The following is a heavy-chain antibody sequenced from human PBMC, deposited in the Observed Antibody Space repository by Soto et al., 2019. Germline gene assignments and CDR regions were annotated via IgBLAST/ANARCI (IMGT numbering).Heavy chain of an antibody. CDR3: ATIPLYDSIGY. J-gene: IGHJ4*02. V-gene: IGHV4-4*02. CDR2: IYHSGST. D-gene: IGHD3-22*01. Sequence: SETLSLTCAVSGGSISSSNWWSWVRQPPGKGLEWIGEIYHSGSTNYNPYLKSRVTISVDKSKNQFSLKLSSVTAADTAVYYCATIPLYDSIGYWGQGTLVTVSS. CDR1: GGSISSSNW.